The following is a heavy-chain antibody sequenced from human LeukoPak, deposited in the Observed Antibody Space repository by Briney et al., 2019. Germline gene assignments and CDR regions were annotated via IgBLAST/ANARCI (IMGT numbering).Heavy chain of an antibody. Sequence: PGRSLRLSCAASGFTFSSYAMHWVRQAPGKGLEWVAVISYDGSNKFYADSVKGRFTISRDNSKNTLYLQMNSLRAEDSAVYYCAREDSDYGDYIRLDYWGQGTLVTVSS. CDR2: ISYDGSNK. CDR3: AREDSDYGDYIRLDY. D-gene: IGHD4-17*01. V-gene: IGHV3-30-3*01. CDR1: GFTFSSYA. J-gene: IGHJ4*02.